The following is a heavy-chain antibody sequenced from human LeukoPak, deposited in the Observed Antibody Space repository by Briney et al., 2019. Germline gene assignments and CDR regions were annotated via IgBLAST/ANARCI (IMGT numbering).Heavy chain of an antibody. CDR3: ARYYSNTWRTLNCFDP. V-gene: IGHV1-18*01. Sequence: ASVKVSCKASGYTFTSYGITWVRQAPGQGLEWMGWINAYNGNTKYAQKFQGRVTMTTDTSTSTAYMELRSLRSDDTTVYYCARYYSNTWRTLNCFDPWGQGTLVTVSS. CDR2: INAYNGNT. CDR1: GYTFTSYG. D-gene: IGHD4-11*01. J-gene: IGHJ5*02.